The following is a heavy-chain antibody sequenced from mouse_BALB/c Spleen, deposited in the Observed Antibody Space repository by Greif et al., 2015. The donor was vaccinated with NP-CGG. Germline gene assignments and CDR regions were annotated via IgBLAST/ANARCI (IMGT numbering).Heavy chain of an antibody. CDR2: INPDSSTI. J-gene: IGHJ4*01. V-gene: IGHV4-1*02. CDR3: ARPGGNYVFGAMDY. Sequence: EVQLQQSGGGLVQPGGSLKLSCAASGFDFSRYWMSWVRQAPGKGPEWIGEINPDSSTINYTPSLKDKFIISRDNAKNTLYLQMSKVRSEDTALYYCARPGGNYVFGAMDYWGQGTSVTVSS. D-gene: IGHD2-1*01. CDR1: GFDFSRYW.